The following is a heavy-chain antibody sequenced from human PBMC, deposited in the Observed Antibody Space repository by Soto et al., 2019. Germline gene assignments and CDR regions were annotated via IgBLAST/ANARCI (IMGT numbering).Heavy chain of an antibody. CDR1: NGSFSVYY. J-gene: IGHJ3*02. D-gene: IGHD2-2*01. V-gene: IGHV4-34*01. CDR2: INHSGST. Sequence: SETLSLTCAVYNGSFSVYYWTWIRQPPGKGLEWIGEINHSGSTNYNPSLKSRVTISVDTSKNQFSLKLSSVTAADTAVYYCARDSTRRGACDIWGQGTMVTVS. CDR3: ARDSTRRGACDI.